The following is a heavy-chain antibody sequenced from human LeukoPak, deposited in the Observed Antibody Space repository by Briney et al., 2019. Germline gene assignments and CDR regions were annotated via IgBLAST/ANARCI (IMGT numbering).Heavy chain of an antibody. CDR1: GGSFSGYY. CDR2: INHSEST. J-gene: IGHJ3*02. V-gene: IGHV4-34*01. CDR3: ARGQGLRWYPFPYAFDI. Sequence: PSETLSLTCAVYGGSFSGYYWSWIRQPPGKGLEWIGEINHSESTNYNPSLKSRVTISVDTSKNQFSLKLSSVTAADTAVYYCARGQGLRWYPFPYAFDIWGQGTMVTVSS. D-gene: IGHD4-17*01.